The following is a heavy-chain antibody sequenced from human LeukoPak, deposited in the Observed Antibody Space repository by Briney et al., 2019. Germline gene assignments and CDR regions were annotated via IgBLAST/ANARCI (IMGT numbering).Heavy chain of an antibody. Sequence: AASVKVSCKASGYTFTAYYMHWVRQAPGQGLEWMGWINPNSGGTNYAQKFQGRVTMTRDTSISTAYMELSRLRSDDTAVYYCARDPGYYGDSYYFDYWGQGTLVTVSS. CDR3: ARDPGYYGDSYYFDY. CDR1: GYTFTAYY. D-gene: IGHD4-17*01. V-gene: IGHV1-2*02. CDR2: INPNSGGT. J-gene: IGHJ4*02.